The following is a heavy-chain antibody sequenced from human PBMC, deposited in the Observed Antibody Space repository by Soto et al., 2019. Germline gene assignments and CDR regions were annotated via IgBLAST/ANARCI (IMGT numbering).Heavy chain of an antibody. CDR2: IWYDGSNS. CDR3: AKSLEVLWFGNEGYFDY. J-gene: IGHJ4*02. D-gene: IGHD3-10*01. Sequence: GGSLRLSCAASGFSFSSFAIHWVRQAPGKGLEWVAVIWYDGSNSDYADSVKGRFTISRDNSKNTLYLQMNSLRAEDTAVYYCAKSLEVLWFGNEGYFDYWGQGTLVTVSS. V-gene: IGHV3-33*06. CDR1: GFSFSSFA.